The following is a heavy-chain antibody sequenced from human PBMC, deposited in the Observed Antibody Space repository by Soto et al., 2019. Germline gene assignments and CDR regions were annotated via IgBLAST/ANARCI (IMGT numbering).Heavy chain of an antibody. CDR1: GYSFTSYW. J-gene: IGHJ4*02. CDR2: IDPSDSYT. Sequence: EVQLVQSGAEVKKPGESLRISCKGSGYSFTSYWISWVRQMPVQGLEWMGRIDPSDSYTNYSPSFQGHVTTSADKSISTADLQCSSLKASDTAMYYCVRLQAAVGDNDITIAYCGQGTLVSDSS. D-gene: IGHD1-1*01. CDR3: VRLQAAVGDNDITIAY. V-gene: IGHV5-10-1*01.